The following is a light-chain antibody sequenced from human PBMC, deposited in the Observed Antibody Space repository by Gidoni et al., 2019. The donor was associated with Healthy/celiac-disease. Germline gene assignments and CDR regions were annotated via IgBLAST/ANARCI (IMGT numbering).Light chain of an antibody. V-gene: IGLV2-14*01. CDR1: SSDVGGYNY. J-gene: IGLJ2*01. CDR2: EVS. CDR3: SSYTSSSTLV. Sequence: QSALTQPASVSGSPGQSSTISCTGTSSDVGGYNYVSWYQQHPGKDPKLMIYEVSNRPSGVSNRFSGSKSSNTASLTISGLQAEDEADYYCSSYTSSSTLVFGGGTKLTVL.